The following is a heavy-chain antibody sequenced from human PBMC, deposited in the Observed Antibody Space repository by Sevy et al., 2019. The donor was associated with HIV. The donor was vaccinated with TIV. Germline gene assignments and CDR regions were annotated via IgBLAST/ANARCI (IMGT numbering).Heavy chain of an antibody. V-gene: IGHV1-18*01. CDR1: GYTFTSYG. J-gene: IGHJ4*02. Sequence: ASVKVSCKASGYTFTSYGISWVRQAPGQGLEWMGRISAFNGDTNHAQKFQGRVTMTTDTSTSTAYMELRSLRSDDTAVYYCARSYCSGGRCYSLAYWGQGTLVTVSS. D-gene: IGHD2-15*01. CDR3: ARSYCSGGRCYSLAY. CDR2: ISAFNGDT.